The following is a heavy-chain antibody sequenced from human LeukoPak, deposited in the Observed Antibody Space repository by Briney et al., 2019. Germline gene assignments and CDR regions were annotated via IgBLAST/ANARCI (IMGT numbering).Heavy chain of an antibody. V-gene: IGHV4-34*01. CDR2: ISQNGET. Sequence: PTATLSLTCAVSGGSFSGYWWCWIRQSPGAGLELIGEISQNGETNYNPSFESPVPLSLATSKKQFSLHLSSVPAADTAVYYCARTDYSLPWGQGTPVTVSS. D-gene: IGHD4-11*01. CDR1: GGSFSGYW. J-gene: IGHJ5*02. CDR3: ARTDYSLP.